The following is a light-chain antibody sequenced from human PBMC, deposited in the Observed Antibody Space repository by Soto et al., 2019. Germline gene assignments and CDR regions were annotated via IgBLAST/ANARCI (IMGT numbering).Light chain of an antibody. Sequence: IVMTQSPATLSASPGERATLSCRASQSVTNNLAWYQRKPGQAPRLLIYGASSRATGIPARFSGSGSGTEFTLTISSLQCEDFAVYYCQQYNDWPPWTFDQGTKVEIK. CDR1: QSVTNN. CDR3: QQYNDWPPWT. V-gene: IGKV3-15*01. CDR2: GAS. J-gene: IGKJ1*01.